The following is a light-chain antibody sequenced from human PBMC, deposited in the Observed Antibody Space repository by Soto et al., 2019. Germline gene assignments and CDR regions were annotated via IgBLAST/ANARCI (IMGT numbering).Light chain of an antibody. CDR2: GAS. CDR3: QHYGASPWT. V-gene: IGKV3-20*01. J-gene: IGKJ1*01. CDR1: QSVTSSY. Sequence: EIVLTQSPGTLSLSPGERATLSCRASQSVTSSYLAWWQQKPGQAPRLLIYGASSRATGIPDRFSGSGSGTDFTLTISRLEPEDFAVYYCQHYGASPWTFGQGTKVDIK.